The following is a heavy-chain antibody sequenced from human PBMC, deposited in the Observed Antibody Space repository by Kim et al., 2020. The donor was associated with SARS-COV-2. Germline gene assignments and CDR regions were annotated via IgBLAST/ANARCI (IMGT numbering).Heavy chain of an antibody. V-gene: IGHV3-7*01. D-gene: IGHD2-2*01. J-gene: IGHJ1*01. CDR2: GSDK. CDR3: ARGALVGPT. Sequence: GSDKFYVDPVKGRFTTSRNNAKNSLYLQMNSLRVEDTAVYYCARGALVGPTWGQGTLVTVSS.